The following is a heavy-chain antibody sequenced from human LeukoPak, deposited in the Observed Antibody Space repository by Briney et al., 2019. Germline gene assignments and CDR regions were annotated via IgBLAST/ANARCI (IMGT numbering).Heavy chain of an antibody. CDR2: IYYSGST. D-gene: IGHD2-15*01. V-gene: IGHV4-39*07. Sequence: PSETLSLTCTVSGGSISSSSYYWGWIRQPPGKGLEWIGSIYYSGSTYYNPSLKSRVTISVDTSKNQFSLKLSSVTAADTAVYYCARERLAATNRFDPWGQGTLVTVSS. CDR3: ARERLAATNRFDP. J-gene: IGHJ5*02. CDR1: GGSISSSSYY.